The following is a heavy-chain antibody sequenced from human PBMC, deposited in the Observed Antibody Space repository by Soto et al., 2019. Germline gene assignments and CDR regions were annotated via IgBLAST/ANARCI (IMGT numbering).Heavy chain of an antibody. CDR2: IFNTGGT. D-gene: IGHD1-1*01. CDR3: ARGIQPPTLSPWDV. Sequence: SGTLSLHCNFSGLPIDKYHWTWIRQSPEGGLEWIGYIFNTGGTNNNPSLTSRVTISADVSESQVSLTMTSVTDADTAHYYCARGIQPPTLSPWDVWGPGTSVTVSS. J-gene: IGHJ6*01. CDR1: GLPIDKYH. V-gene: IGHV4-4*08.